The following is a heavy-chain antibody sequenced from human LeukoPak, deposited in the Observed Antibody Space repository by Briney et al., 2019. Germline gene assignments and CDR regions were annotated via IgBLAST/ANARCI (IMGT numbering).Heavy chain of an antibody. V-gene: IGHV4-61*01. Sequence: PSETLSLTCTVSGVSVNSGSYYWNWIRQPPGKGLEWIGYIYYSGSTNYNPSLKSRVTISVDTSKNQFSLKLSSVTAADTAVYYRARAAYSGSYHSDYWGQGTLVTVSS. CDR2: IYYSGST. CDR1: GVSVNSGSYY. CDR3: ARAAYSGSYHSDY. J-gene: IGHJ4*02. D-gene: IGHD1-26*01.